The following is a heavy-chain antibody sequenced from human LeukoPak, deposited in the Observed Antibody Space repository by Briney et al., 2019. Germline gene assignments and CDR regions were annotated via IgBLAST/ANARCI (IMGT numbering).Heavy chain of an antibody. J-gene: IGHJ5*02. CDR3: ARGFYDILTGNNWFDP. Sequence: SETLSLTCTVSGGSISSYYWSWIRQPAGKGLEWIGRIYTSGSTNHNPSLKSRVTMSVDTSKNQFSLKLSSVTAADTAVYYCARGFYDILTGNNWFDPWGQGTLVTVSS. CDR1: GGSISSYY. D-gene: IGHD3-9*01. CDR2: IYTSGST. V-gene: IGHV4-4*07.